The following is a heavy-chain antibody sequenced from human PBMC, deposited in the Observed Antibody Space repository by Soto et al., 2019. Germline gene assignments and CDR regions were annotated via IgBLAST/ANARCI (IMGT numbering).Heavy chain of an antibody. J-gene: IGHJ4*02. V-gene: IGHV3-30-3*01. CDR3: ARGTLKNKRWLQIPGCFDY. D-gene: IGHD5-12*01. CDR1: GFTFSSYA. Sequence: QVQLVESGGGVVQPGRSLRLSCAASGFTFSSYAMHWVRQAPGKGLEWVAVISYDGSNKYYADSVKGRFTISRDNSKNTLYLQMNSLRAEDTAVYYCARGTLKNKRWLQIPGCFDYWGQGTLVTVSS. CDR2: ISYDGSNK.